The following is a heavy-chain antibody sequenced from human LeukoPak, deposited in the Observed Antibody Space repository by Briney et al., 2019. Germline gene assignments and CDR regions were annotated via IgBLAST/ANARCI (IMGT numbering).Heavy chain of an antibody. CDR1: GFTFSSYA. V-gene: IGHV3-23*01. J-gene: IGHJ3*02. D-gene: IGHD3-22*01. CDR3: AKDLFVTYYDSSGYYGAFDI. CDR2: ISGSGGST. Sequence: GGSLRLSCAASGFTFSSYAMSWVREAPGKGLEWVSAISGSGGSTYYADSVRGRFTISRDNSKNTLYLQMNSLRAEDTAVYYCAKDLFVTYYDSSGYYGAFDIWGQGTMVTVSS.